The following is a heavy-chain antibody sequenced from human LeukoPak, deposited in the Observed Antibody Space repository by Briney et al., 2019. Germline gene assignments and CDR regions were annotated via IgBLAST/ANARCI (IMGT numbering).Heavy chain of an antibody. D-gene: IGHD6-13*01. CDR2: IYYSGST. J-gene: IGHJ3*02. Sequence: KSSQTLSLTCTVSGDSISSGSYYWSCIRQPAGKGLEWIGYIYYSGSTYYNPSLKSRVTISVDTSKNQFSLKLSSVTAADTAVYYCARDRRAAAGGGDAFDIWGQGTMVTVSS. CDR3: ARDRRAAAGGGDAFDI. V-gene: IGHV4-30-4*08. CDR1: GDSISSGSYY.